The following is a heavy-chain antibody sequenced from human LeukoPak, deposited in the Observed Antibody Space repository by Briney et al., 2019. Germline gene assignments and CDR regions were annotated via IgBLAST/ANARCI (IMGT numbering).Heavy chain of an antibody. V-gene: IGHV4-59*01. D-gene: IGHD6-25*01. Sequence: PSETLSLTCTVSGDSISTYYWSWIRQPPGKGLEWIGYIYHSGSTNYNPSLKSRVTVSVDTSKNQFSLKLSPVTAADTAVYYCARDYGGYRWYMDVWGKGTTVTVS. CDR1: GDSISTYY. J-gene: IGHJ6*03. CDR3: ARDYGGYRWYMDV. CDR2: IYHSGST.